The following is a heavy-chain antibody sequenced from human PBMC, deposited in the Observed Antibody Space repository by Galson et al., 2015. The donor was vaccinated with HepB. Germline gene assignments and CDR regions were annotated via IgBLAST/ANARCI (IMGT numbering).Heavy chain of an antibody. V-gene: IGHV3-23*01. CDR1: GFTFSSYA. CDR3: AKDVSSSSVWYFDL. CDR2: FSGIGGGT. D-gene: IGHD6-6*01. J-gene: IGHJ2*01. Sequence: CAASGFTFSSYAMSWVRQAPGKGLEWVSAFSGIGGGTYYADSVTGRFTISRDNSKNTLYLQMNSLRAEDTAVYYCAKDVSSSSVWYFDLWGRGTLVTVSS.